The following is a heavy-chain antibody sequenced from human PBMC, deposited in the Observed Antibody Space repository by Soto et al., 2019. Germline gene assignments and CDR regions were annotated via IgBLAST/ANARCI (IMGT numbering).Heavy chain of an antibody. CDR2: IIPIFGTA. Sequence: GAPVDVSCQACGGTFSSYAISWVRQAPGQGLEWMGGIIPIFGTANYAQKFQGRVTITADESTSTAYMELSSLRSEDTAVYYCERELTANAFDIWGQGTMVTVAS. CDR1: GGTFSSYA. J-gene: IGHJ3*02. D-gene: IGHD2-21*02. CDR3: ERELTANAFDI. V-gene: IGHV1-69*01.